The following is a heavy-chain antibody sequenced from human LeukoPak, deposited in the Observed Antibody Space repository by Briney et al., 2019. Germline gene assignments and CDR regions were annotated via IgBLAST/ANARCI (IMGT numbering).Heavy chain of an antibody. Sequence: PSETLSLTCTVSGGSISSDTYYWGWIRQPPGKGLEWIGNIYYSGSTYYNPSLKSRVTISVDTSKNQFSLKLSFVRAEDTAVYYCARCITMIKHAGAFDIWGQGTMVTVSS. V-gene: IGHV4-39*01. CDR3: ARCITMIKHAGAFDI. CDR2: IYYSGST. J-gene: IGHJ3*02. D-gene: IGHD3-22*01. CDR1: GGSISSDTYY.